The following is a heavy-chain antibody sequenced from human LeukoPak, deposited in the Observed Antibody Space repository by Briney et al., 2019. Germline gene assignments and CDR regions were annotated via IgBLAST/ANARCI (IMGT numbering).Heavy chain of an antibody. CDR2: IYYSGST. J-gene: IGHJ4*02. Sequence: SETLSLTCTVSGGSISSHYWSWLRQPPGKGLEWIGYIYYSGSTNYNPSLKSRVTISVDTSKNQFSLKLSSVTAADTAVYYCARGGVARMIDYWGQGTLVTVSS. CDR1: GGSISSHY. V-gene: IGHV4-59*11. D-gene: IGHD3-10*01. CDR3: ARGGVARMIDY.